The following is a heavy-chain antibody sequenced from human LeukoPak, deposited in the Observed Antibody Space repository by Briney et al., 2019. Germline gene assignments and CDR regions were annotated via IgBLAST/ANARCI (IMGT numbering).Heavy chain of an antibody. V-gene: IGHV3-11*06. CDR3: ARDATMVRGVDY. CDR2: ISSSSSYT. Sequence: EGSLRLSCAASGFTFSDYYMSWIRQAPGKGLEWVSYISSSSSYTNYADSVKGRFTISRDNAKNSLYLQMNSLRAEDTAVYYCARDATMVRGVDYWGQGTLVTVSS. D-gene: IGHD3-10*01. J-gene: IGHJ4*02. CDR1: GFTFSDYY.